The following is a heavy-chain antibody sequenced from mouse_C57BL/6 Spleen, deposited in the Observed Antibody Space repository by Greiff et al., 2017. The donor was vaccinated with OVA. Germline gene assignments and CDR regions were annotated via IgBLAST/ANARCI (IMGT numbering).Heavy chain of an antibody. Sequence: VQLQESGPGLVQPSQSLSITCTVSGFSLTSYGVHWVRQSPGKGLEWLGVIWRGGSTDYNAAFMSRLSITKDNSKSQVFFKMNSLQADDTAIYYCAIYGSSYDAMDYWGQGTSVTVSS. J-gene: IGHJ4*01. CDR2: IWRGGST. D-gene: IGHD1-1*01. CDR3: AIYGSSYDAMDY. V-gene: IGHV2-5*01. CDR1: GFSLTSYG.